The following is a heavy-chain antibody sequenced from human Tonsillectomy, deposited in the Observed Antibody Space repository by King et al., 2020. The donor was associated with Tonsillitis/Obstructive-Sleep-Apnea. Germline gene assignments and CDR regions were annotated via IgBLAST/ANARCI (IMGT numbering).Heavy chain of an antibody. D-gene: IGHD3-3*02. Sequence: VQLVESGGGLVQPGGSLRLSCAVSGFTFNTYTMSWVRQAPGKGLEWVSTISGSGGTTYYADSVKGRFTISRDNFNKILYLQVNSLRAGDTAVYYCAKDAVPEGASLAFDFWGQGTLVTVSS. CDR3: AKDAVPEGASLAFDF. CDR1: GFTFNTYT. CDR2: ISGSGGTT. V-gene: IGHV3-23*04. J-gene: IGHJ4*02.